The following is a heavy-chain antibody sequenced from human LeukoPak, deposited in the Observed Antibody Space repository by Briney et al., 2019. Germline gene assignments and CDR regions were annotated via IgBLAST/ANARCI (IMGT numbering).Heavy chain of an antibody. CDR2: ISGSGGST. J-gene: IGHJ6*02. CDR3: ARAPGASYYYGMDV. Sequence: PGGSLRLSCAASGFTFSSYAMSWVRQAPGKGLEWVSAISGSGGSTYYADSVKGRFTISRDNSKNTLYLQMNSLRAEDTAVYYCARAPGASYYYGMDVWGQGTTVTVS. V-gene: IGHV3-23*01. CDR1: GFTFSSYA.